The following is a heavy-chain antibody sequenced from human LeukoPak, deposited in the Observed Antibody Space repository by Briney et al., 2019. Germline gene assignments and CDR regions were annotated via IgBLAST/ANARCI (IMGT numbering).Heavy chain of an antibody. D-gene: IGHD3-3*01. CDR3: AKDLEWLSRYYYYYMDV. CDR2: ISGSGGST. J-gene: IGHJ6*03. CDR1: GFTFSSYA. V-gene: IGHV3-23*01. Sequence: GGSLRLSYAASGFTFSSYAMSWVRQAPGKGLEWVSAISGSGGSTYYADSVKGRFTISRDNSKNTLYLQMNSLRAEDTAVYYCAKDLEWLSRYYYYYMDVWGKGTTVTVSS.